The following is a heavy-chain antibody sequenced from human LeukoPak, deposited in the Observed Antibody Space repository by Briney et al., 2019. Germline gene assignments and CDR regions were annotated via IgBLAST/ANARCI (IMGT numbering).Heavy chain of an antibody. Sequence: PGGSLRLSCVGSGFTFSRYGLHWVRQAPGKGLEWVAAISYNGKIIHYADSVKGRFTISRDNSKNTLYLQMNSLRAEDTAVYYCAKVAAAGPHYYYYGMDVWGQGTTVTVSS. J-gene: IGHJ6*02. CDR3: AKVAAAGPHYYYYGMDV. CDR2: ISYNGKII. CDR1: GFTFSRYG. V-gene: IGHV3-30*18. D-gene: IGHD6-13*01.